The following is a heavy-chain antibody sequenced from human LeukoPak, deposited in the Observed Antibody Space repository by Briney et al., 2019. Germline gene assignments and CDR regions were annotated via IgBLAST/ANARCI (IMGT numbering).Heavy chain of an antibody. V-gene: IGHV3-21*01. Sequence: GGSLRLSCAASGFTFSSYSMNWVRQAPGKGLEWVSSISSSSSYIYYAGSVKGRFTISRDNAKNSLYLQMNSLRAEDTAVYYCARQFDSSGRSLWGQGTLVTVSS. J-gene: IGHJ4*02. D-gene: IGHD6-19*01. CDR1: GFTFSSYS. CDR3: ARQFDSSGRSL. CDR2: ISSSSSYI.